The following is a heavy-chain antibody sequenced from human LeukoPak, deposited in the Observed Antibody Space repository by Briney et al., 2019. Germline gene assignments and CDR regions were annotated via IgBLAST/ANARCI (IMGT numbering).Heavy chain of an antibody. CDR1: GFTFSSYS. CDR3: AGARSDSSGYFSFDY. Sequence: GGSLRLSCAASGFTFSSYSMSWVRQAPGKGLEWVSSISSSSSYIYYADSVKGRFTISRDNAKNSLYLQMNSLRAEDTAVYYCAGARSDSSGYFSFDYWGQGTLVTVSS. V-gene: IGHV3-21*01. CDR2: ISSSSSYI. J-gene: IGHJ4*02. D-gene: IGHD3-22*01.